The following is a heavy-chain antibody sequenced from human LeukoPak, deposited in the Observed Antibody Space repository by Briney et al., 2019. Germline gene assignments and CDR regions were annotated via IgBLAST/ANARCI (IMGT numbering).Heavy chain of an antibody. CDR3: ARESMAIGIVGATTPSGNWFDP. Sequence: SETLSLTCAVYGGSFSGYYWSWIRQPPGKGLEWIGRIYTSGSTNYNPSLKSRVTMSVDTSKNQFSLKLSSVTAADTAVYYCARESMAIGIVGATTPSGNWFDPWGQGTLVTVSS. CDR2: IYTSGST. V-gene: IGHV4-4*07. D-gene: IGHD1-26*01. J-gene: IGHJ5*02. CDR1: GGSFSGYY.